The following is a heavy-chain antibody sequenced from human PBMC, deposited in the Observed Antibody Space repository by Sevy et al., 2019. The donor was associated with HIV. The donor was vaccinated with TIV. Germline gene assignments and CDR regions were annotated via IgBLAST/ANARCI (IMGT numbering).Heavy chain of an antibody. V-gene: IGHV4-30-4*01. J-gene: IGHJ3*02. D-gene: IGHD3-22*01. CDR2: IYYSGST. CDR1: GGSISSGDYY. CDR3: ARDYTDDSSGYEGQWAFDI. Sequence: SETLSLTCTVSGGSISSGDYYWSWIRQPPGKGLEWIGYIYYSGSTYYNPSLKSRVTISVDTSKNQFSLKLSSVTAADTAVYYCARDYTDDSSGYEGQWAFDIWGQETMVTVSS.